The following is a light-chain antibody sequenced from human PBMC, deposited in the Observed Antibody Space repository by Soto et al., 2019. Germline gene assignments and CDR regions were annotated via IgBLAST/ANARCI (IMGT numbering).Light chain of an antibody. CDR1: QSVRSN. CDR2: GAS. Sequence: EIVMTQSPATLSVSPGERATLSCRASQSVRSNLAWYQQKLGQAPRLLIYGASTRATGIPARFSGSGSGTEFTLTISSLQSEDFAVYYCQQYNNWPPHTFGQGTKLEIK. J-gene: IGKJ2*01. CDR3: QQYNNWPPHT. V-gene: IGKV3-15*01.